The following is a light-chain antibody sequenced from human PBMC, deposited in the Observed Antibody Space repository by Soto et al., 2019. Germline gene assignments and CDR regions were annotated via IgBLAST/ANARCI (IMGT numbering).Light chain of an antibody. CDR2: DAY. V-gene: IGKV3-11*01. CDR1: QSFRGL. Sequence: VLTQSPVTMSLSPGERATLSCRASQSFRGLLAWYQQKPDQAPRLLIYDAYNRATGIPPRFSGSGSGTDFSLTISRLEPEDSSVYYCQQRHMSPITFGQGTRLEIK. CDR3: QQRHMSPIT. J-gene: IGKJ5*01.